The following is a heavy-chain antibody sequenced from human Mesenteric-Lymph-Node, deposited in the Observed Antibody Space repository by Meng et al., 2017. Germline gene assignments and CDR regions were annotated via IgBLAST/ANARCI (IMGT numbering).Heavy chain of an antibody. Sequence: ASVKVSCKASGGTFSSYAISWVRQAPGQGLEWMGWINPNSGGTNYAQKFQGRVTMTRDTSISTAYMELSRLRSEDTAVYYCARDVRGYNYGFFDYWGQGTLVTVSS. CDR1: GGTFSSYA. J-gene: IGHJ4*02. CDR3: ARDVRGYNYGFFDY. CDR2: INPNSGGT. D-gene: IGHD5-18*01. V-gene: IGHV1-2*02.